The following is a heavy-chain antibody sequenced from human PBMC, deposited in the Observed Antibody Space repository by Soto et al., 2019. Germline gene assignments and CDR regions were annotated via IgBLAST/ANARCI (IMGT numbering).Heavy chain of an antibody. D-gene: IGHD1-1*01. J-gene: IGHJ4*02. Sequence: GGSLRLSCAASGFTFSSYAMSWVRQAPGKGLEWVSAISGRTGSTSYADSVKGRFTISRDNSRNTLYLQMNSLIAEDTAVYSCGIQYDYWGQGTRVTVSS. V-gene: IGHV3-23*01. CDR3: GIQYDY. CDR1: GFTFSSYA. CDR2: ISGRTGST.